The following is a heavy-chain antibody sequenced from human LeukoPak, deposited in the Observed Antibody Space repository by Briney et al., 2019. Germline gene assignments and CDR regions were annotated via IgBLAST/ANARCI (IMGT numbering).Heavy chain of an antibody. D-gene: IGHD3-3*01. Sequence: SETLSLTCTVSGGSISSYYWSWIRQPPGKGLEWIGYISYSGSTNYNPSLKSRVTISVDTSKNQFSLKLSSVTAADTAVYYCARALSSYWDYWGRGTLVTVSS. J-gene: IGHJ4*02. CDR3: ARALSSYWDY. V-gene: IGHV4-59*01. CDR2: ISYSGST. CDR1: GGSISSYY.